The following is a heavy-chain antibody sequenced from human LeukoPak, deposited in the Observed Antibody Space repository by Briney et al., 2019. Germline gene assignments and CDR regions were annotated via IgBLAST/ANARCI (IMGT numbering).Heavy chain of an antibody. CDR1: GFTFSSYG. CDR2: IWYDGSNK. V-gene: IGHV3-33*01. D-gene: IGHD5-24*01. CDR3: ARARRDGYIRDAFDI. J-gene: IGHJ3*02. Sequence: PGGSLRLSCAASGFTFSSYGMHWVRQAPGKGLGWVAVIWYDGSNKYYADSVKGRFTISRDNSKNTLYLQMNSLRAEDTAVYYCARARRDGYIRDAFDIWGQGTMVTVSS.